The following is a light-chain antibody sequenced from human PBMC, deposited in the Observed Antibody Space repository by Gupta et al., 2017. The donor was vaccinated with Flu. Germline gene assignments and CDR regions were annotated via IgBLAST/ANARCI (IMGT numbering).Light chain of an antibody. V-gene: IGKV3-20*01. CDR2: GVS. Sequence: VLTQSPDSLSNSPGERVTISCEASQAVTGSQVAWYQQKSGQPPRLLISGVSTRATGVPDRFSGGGSGTYFTLTISRLEPEDFALYFCQHFDGSPWTFGQGTRVDIK. CDR1: QAVTGSQ. J-gene: IGKJ1*01. CDR3: QHFDGSPWT.